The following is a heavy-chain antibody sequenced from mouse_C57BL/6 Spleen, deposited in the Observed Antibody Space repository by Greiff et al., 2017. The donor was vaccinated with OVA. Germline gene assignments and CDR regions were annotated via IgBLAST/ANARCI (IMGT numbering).Heavy chain of an antibody. CDR3: TTPDGKDY. CDR2: LDPENGDT. Sequence: VQLQQSGAELVRPGASVKLSCTASGFNIKDDYLHWVKPRPAQGLAWIGWLDPENGDTEYASKCQGKATITADTSSNTAYLQLSSLTAGDTAVYYWTTPDGKDYWGQGTTLTVSS. D-gene: IGHD1-1*01. J-gene: IGHJ2*01. V-gene: IGHV14-4*01. CDR1: GFNIKDDY.